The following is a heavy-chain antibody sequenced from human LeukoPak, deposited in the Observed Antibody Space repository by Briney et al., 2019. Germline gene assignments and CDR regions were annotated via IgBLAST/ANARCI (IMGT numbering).Heavy chain of an antibody. CDR2: IYSGGST. CDR1: GFTFSSYS. V-gene: IGHV3-66*01. J-gene: IGHJ4*02. D-gene: IGHD3-10*01. Sequence: PGGSLRLSCAASGFTFSSYSMNWVRQAPGKGLEWVSVIYSGGSTYYADSVKGRLTISRDNSKNTLYLQMNSLRAEDTAVYYCARVGRITMVRGGFDYWGQGTLVTVSS. CDR3: ARVGRITMVRGGFDY.